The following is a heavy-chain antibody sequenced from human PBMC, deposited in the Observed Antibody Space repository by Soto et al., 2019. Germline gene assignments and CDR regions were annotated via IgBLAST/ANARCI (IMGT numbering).Heavy chain of an antibody. CDR1: GYTFTSYA. CDR3: ARGNYDSLNGYPDFYY. CDR2: INAGNGNT. D-gene: IGHD3-9*01. J-gene: IGHJ4*02. V-gene: IGHV1-3*01. Sequence: QVQLVQSGAEVKKPGASVKVSCKASGYTFTSYAMHWVRQAPGQRLERMGWINAGNGNTKYSQKLQGKVTITREKSESTAYMELNSLRSEDTAVDYYARGNYDSLNGYPDFYYWGQGNLVTVSS.